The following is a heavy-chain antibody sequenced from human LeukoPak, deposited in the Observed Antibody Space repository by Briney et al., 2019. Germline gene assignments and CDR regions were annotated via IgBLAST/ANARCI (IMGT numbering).Heavy chain of an antibody. Sequence: SETLSLTCTVSGGSISSYYWSWIRQPPGKGLEWIGYIYYSGNTYYNPSLKSRVTISVDTSKNQFSLKVNSVTAADTAVYYCASTKPLDPLDFWGQGTLVTVSS. J-gene: IGHJ3*01. D-gene: IGHD2-2*01. CDR2: IYYSGNT. V-gene: IGHV4-59*01. CDR3: ASTKPLDPLDF. CDR1: GGSISSYY.